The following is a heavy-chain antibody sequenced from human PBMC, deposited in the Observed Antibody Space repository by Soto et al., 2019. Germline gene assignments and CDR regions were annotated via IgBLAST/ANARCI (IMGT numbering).Heavy chain of an antibody. J-gene: IGHJ5*02. CDR1: GYTFTRYT. CDR3: ARGIATGQLDH. D-gene: IGHD2-15*01. Sequence: QVQLVQSGAEVKKAGASVKISCKASGYTFTRYTINWVRQAPGQRVEWMGWINPDNGNTKSSQKFQDRVIITRDTSASTAYMDLSSLRSEDTDLYYCARGIATGQLDHWGQGTLVTVSS. CDR2: INPDNGNT. V-gene: IGHV1-3*01.